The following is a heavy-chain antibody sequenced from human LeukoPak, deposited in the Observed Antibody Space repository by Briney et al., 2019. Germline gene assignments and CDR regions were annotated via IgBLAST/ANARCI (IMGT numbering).Heavy chain of an antibody. D-gene: IGHD3-10*02. V-gene: IGHV3-48*04. CDR3: AELGITMIGGV. CDR1: GFTFSSYS. Sequence: GGSLRLSRAASGFTFSSYSMNWVRQAPGKGLEWVSYISSSGSTIYYADSVKGRFTISRDNAKNSLYLQMNSLRAEDTAVYYCAELGITMIGGVWGKGTTVTISS. CDR2: ISSSGSTI. J-gene: IGHJ6*04.